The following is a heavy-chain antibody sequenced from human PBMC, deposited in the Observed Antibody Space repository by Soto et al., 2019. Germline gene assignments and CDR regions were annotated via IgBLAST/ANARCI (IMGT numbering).Heavy chain of an antibody. V-gene: IGHV3-23*01. Sequence: GGSLRLSCAASGFTFSSYAMSWVRQAPGKGLEWVSAISGSGGSTYYADSVKGRFTISRDNSKNTLYLQMNSLRAEDTAVYYCAKSSSGRDLWKIDYWGQGTLVTVSS. CDR1: GFTFSSYA. D-gene: IGHD6-19*01. J-gene: IGHJ4*02. CDR3: AKSSSGRDLWKIDY. CDR2: ISGSGGST.